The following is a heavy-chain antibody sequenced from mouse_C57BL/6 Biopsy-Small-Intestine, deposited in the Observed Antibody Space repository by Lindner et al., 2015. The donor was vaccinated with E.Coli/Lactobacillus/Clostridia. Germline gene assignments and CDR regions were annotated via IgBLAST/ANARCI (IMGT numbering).Heavy chain of an antibody. J-gene: IGHJ1*01. Sequence: SVKVSCKVSGHTLTDLSMHWVRQAPGKGLEWMGGFDPEEGKTIHAQKFRGRVTMTEDTSTDTAYMELSSLRSEDTAVYYCATIKVKIPMARGAPLYHYGLDVWGQGTTVTISS. CDR2: DPEEGKTI. CDR3: TIKVKIPMARGAPLYHYGLDV. CDR1: HTLTDLSM. D-gene: IGHD1-1*01. V-gene: IGHV1-83*01.